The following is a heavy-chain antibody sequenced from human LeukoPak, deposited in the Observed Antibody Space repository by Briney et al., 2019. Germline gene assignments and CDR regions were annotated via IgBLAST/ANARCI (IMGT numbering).Heavy chain of an antibody. CDR2: LSGGGGST. V-gene: IGHV3-23*01. CDR1: GFTFSSYA. Sequence: QPGGSLRLSCAASGFTFSSYAMSWVRQSPGKGLEWVSGLSGGGGSTYYAHYTDSVKGRFTISRDNSKNTLYLEMNSLRAEDTAVYYCAKFYDILTSYFDYWGQGTLVTVSS. D-gene: IGHD3-9*01. CDR3: AKFYDILTSYFDY. J-gene: IGHJ4*02.